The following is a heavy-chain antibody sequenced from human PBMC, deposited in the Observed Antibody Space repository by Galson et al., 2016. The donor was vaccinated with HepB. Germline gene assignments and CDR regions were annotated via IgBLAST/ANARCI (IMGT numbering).Heavy chain of an antibody. J-gene: IGHJ4*02. CDR1: GGSMKNNTYY. Sequence: SETLSLTCSVSGGSMKNNTYYWGWVRQPPGKGLEWVGSVSYGGNTYPNPSLRSRVIVSLDTSKNQFTLRLSSVTAADTALYYCARDGCGGDCESNLYFDYWGQGTLVIVSS. V-gene: IGHV4-39*06. CDR3: ARDGCGGDCESNLYFDY. D-gene: IGHD2-21*02. CDR2: VSYGGNT.